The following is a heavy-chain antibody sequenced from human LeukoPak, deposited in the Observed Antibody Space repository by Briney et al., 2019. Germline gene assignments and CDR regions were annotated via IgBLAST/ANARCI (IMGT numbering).Heavy chain of an antibody. Sequence: ASVKVSCKASGYTFTGYYMHWVRQAPGQGLEWMGWINPNSGGTSYAQRFQGRVTMTRDTSISTAYMELSRLRSDDTAVYYCARSYYDRSGYYYFDYWGQGTLVTVSS. V-gene: IGHV1-2*02. CDR2: INPNSGGT. D-gene: IGHD3-22*01. CDR3: ARSYYDRSGYYYFDY. J-gene: IGHJ4*02. CDR1: GYTFTGYY.